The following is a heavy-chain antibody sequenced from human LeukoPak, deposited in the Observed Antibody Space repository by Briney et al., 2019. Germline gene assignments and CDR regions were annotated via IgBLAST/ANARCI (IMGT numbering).Heavy chain of an antibody. CDR3: ARDSGTTGTTRSYYFDY. CDR1: GFTFSSYG. V-gene: IGHV3-33*01. D-gene: IGHD1-1*01. J-gene: IGHJ4*02. CDR2: IWYDGSNK. Sequence: GRSLRLSCAASGFTFSSYGMHWVRQAPGKGLEWVAVIWYDGSNKYYADSVKGRFTISRDNSKNTLYLQMNSLRAEDTAVYYCARDSGTTGTTRSYYFDYWGQGTLVTVSS.